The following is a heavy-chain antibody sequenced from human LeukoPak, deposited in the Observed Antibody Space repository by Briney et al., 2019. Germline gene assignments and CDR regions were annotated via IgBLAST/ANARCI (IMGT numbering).Heavy chain of an antibody. J-gene: IGHJ6*03. CDR2: ITSSGRYI. CDR1: GFTFSSYS. CDR3: ARDHIPSLLWFGERRYMDV. V-gene: IGHV3-21*01. D-gene: IGHD3-10*01. Sequence: GGSLRLSCAASGFTFSSYSMNWVRQAPGKGLEWVSSITSSGRYIYYADSVKSRFTISRDNAKNTLYVQMNSLRAEDMAVYYCARDHIPSLLWFGERRYMDVWGKGTTVTISS.